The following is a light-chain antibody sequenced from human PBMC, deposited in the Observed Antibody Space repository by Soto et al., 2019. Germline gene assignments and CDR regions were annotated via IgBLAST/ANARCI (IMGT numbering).Light chain of an antibody. J-gene: IGLJ1*01. CDR2: SNN. Sequence: QSVLTQPPSAYGTPGQRVTISCSGSRSNIGSNPVNWYQQLPGTAPKLLIDSNNQRPSGVPDRFSGSRSGTSASLAISGLQSEDEADYYCAAWDVSLYGRVFGTGTKVTVL. CDR1: RSNIGSNP. CDR3: AAWDVSLYGRV. V-gene: IGLV1-44*01.